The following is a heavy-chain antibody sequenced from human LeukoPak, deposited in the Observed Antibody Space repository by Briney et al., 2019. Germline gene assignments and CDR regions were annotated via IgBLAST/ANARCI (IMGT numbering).Heavy chain of an antibody. J-gene: IGHJ3*02. D-gene: IGHD1-26*01. CDR3: AKGIVGADYEDAFDI. V-gene: IGHV3-23*01. Sequence: GGSLRLSCAASGFTFSSYAMSWVRQAPGKGLEWVSAISGSGGSTYYADSVKGRFTISGDNSKNTLYLQMNSLRAEDTAVYYCAKGIVGADYEDAFDIWGQGTMVTVSS. CDR2: ISGSGGST. CDR1: GFTFSSYA.